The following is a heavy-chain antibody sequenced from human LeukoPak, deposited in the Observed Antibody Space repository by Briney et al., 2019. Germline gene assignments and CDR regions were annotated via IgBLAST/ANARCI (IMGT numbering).Heavy chain of an antibody. CDR2: ISAGGGNT. J-gene: IGHJ4*02. CDR3: AKTQDYGDYFDY. CDR1: GFTFSSYA. D-gene: IGHD4-17*01. V-gene: IGHV3-23*01. Sequence: PGGSLRLSCAASGFTFSSYAMSWVRQAPGKGLEWVSGISAGGGNTYYADSVKGRFTISRDNFKNTLYLQMNSLRAEDTAVYYCAKTQDYGDYFDYWGQGTLVTVSS.